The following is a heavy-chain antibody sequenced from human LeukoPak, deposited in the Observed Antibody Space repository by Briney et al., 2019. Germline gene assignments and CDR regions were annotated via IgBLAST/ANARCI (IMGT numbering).Heavy chain of an antibody. V-gene: IGHV4-59*12. CDR1: GGSISSYY. CDR2: IYYSGST. Sequence: TSETLSLTCTVSGGSISSYYWSWIRQPPGKGLEWIGYIYYSGSTNYNPSLKSRVTISVDTSKNQYSLKLSSVTAADTAVYYCKATKTYSSGWYAGTDYWGQGTLVTVSS. CDR3: KATKTYSSGWYAGTDY. J-gene: IGHJ4*02. D-gene: IGHD6-19*01.